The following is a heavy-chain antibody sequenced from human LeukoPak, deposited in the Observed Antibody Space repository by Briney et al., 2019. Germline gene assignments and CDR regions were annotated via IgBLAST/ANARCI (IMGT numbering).Heavy chain of an antibody. CDR2: ISGNSGTT. CDR1: GSTLSSYV. J-gene: IGHJ4*02. V-gene: IGHV3-23*01. Sequence: GGPLRHSCAASGSTLSSYVMSWFLPPPGQGLEWVSAISGNSGTTYYADSVKGRLTISRDNSKNTLYLHMNSLRAEDTAVYYCAKLSHYDSSAYVPWGQGTLVTVSS. CDR3: AKLSHYDSSAYVP. D-gene: IGHD3-22*01.